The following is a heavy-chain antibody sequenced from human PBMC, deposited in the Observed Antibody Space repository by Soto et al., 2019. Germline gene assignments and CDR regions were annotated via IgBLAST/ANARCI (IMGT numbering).Heavy chain of an antibody. CDR1: GGTFSSYT. Sequence: QVQLVQSGAEVKKPGSSVKVSCKASGGTFSSYTISWVRQAPGQGLEWMGRIIPILGIANYAQKFQGRVTITADKSPSTANMELGSLRSEDTAVYYCARGGYYYDSSGYYFFDYWGQGTLVTVSS. CDR3: ARGGYYYDSSGYYFFDY. CDR2: IIPILGIA. J-gene: IGHJ4*02. D-gene: IGHD3-22*01. V-gene: IGHV1-69*02.